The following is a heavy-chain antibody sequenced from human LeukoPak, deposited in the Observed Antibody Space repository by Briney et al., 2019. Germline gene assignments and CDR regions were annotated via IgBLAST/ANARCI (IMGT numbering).Heavy chain of an antibody. CDR2: INPNSGGT. CDR1: GYTFTGYY. Sequence: ASVKVSCKASGYTFTGYYMHWVRQAPGQGLEWRGRINPNSGGTNYAQKFQGRVTMTRDTSISTAYMELSTLRSDDTAVYYCATYGIEGYNWFDPWGQGTLVTVSS. D-gene: IGHD1-26*01. J-gene: IGHJ5*02. CDR3: ATYGIEGYNWFDP. V-gene: IGHV1-2*06.